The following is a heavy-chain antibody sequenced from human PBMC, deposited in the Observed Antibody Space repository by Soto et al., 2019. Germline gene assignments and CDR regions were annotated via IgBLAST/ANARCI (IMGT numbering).Heavy chain of an antibody. Sequence: EAQLVESGGGLIQPGGSLRLICAASGLSVTANYMTWVRQAPGKGLEWLSIIYRGGVTYYADSLKGRAIISRDGSRNMVFLQMNSLTAEDAGVYYCARRDDSETFDIWGRGTVVNVSS. J-gene: IGHJ3*02. CDR2: IYRGGVT. V-gene: IGHV3-53*01. CDR1: GLSVTANY. CDR3: ARRDDSETFDI. D-gene: IGHD5-18*01.